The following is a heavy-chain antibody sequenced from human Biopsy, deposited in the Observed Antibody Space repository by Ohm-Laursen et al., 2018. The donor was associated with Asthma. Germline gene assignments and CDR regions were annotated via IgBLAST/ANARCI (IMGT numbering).Heavy chain of an antibody. V-gene: IGHV1-69*13. CDR3: ARGPEYVRSSGALDY. Sequence: SVKVSCKTSGYTFTSYDINWVRQATGQGLEWMGRIIPIFGPTNYAQKFQGRVTISADDSTSTAYMELSSLSSEDTALYYCARGPEYVRSSGALDYWGQGTLVTVSS. D-gene: IGHD2-2*01. CDR1: GYTFTSYD. CDR2: IIPIFGPT. J-gene: IGHJ4*02.